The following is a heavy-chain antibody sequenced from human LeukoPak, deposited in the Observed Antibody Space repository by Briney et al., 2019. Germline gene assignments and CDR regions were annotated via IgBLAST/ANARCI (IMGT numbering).Heavy chain of an antibody. J-gene: IGHJ4*02. CDR1: GFTFSNAW. CDR3: ARGVSSSSPLLFDY. Sequence: PGGSLRLSCAASGFTFSNAWMSWVRQAPGKGLEWVGRIKSKTDGGTTDYAAPVKGRFTISRDDSKNTLYLQMNSLRAEDTAVYFCARGVSSSSPLLFDYWGQGTLVTVSS. CDR2: IKSKTDGGTT. V-gene: IGHV3-15*01. D-gene: IGHD6-6*01.